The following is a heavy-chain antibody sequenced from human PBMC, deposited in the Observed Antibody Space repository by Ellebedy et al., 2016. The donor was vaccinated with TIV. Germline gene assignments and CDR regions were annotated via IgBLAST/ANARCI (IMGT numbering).Heavy chain of an antibody. V-gene: IGHV5-51*01. D-gene: IGHD1-26*01. Sequence: GESLKISXKGSGYSFTSYWIGWVRQMPGKGLEWMGIIYPGDSDTRYSPSFQSQVTISADKSISTAYLQWSSLKASDTAMYYCASQSYEDGKQWGYWGQGTLVTVSS. CDR1: GYSFTSYW. CDR3: ASQSYEDGKQWGY. CDR2: IYPGDSDT. J-gene: IGHJ4*02.